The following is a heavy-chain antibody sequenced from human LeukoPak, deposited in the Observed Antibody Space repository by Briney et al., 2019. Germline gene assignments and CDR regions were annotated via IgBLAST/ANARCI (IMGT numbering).Heavy chain of an antibody. J-gene: IGHJ3*02. V-gene: IGHV3-74*01. Sequence: GRSLRLSCAASGLTFRKYWMHWVSQAPGKGLVWVSRINSDGSSTSYADFVKGRFTISRDNAKHTLYLQMNSLRAEDTAMYYCTRGDYGAYGYDAFDIWGQGTMVTVSS. CDR3: TRGDYGAYGYDAFDI. CDR2: INSDGSST. D-gene: IGHD4-17*01. CDR1: GLTFRKYW.